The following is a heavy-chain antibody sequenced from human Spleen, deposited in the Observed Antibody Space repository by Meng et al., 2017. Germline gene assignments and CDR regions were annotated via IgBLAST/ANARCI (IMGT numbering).Heavy chain of an antibody. J-gene: IGHJ4*02. CDR3: ARTTNAYAYAATGY. Sequence: SVKVSCKALGGIFSNYVIGWVRQAPGQGLEWMGGINAVFGTTNYAQNFQGRATITADESTSTAYMELSSLRSEDTAVYFCARTTNAYAYAATGYWGLGTLVTVSS. CDR1: GGIFSNYV. V-gene: IGHV1-69*13. D-gene: IGHD3-16*01. CDR2: INAVFGTT.